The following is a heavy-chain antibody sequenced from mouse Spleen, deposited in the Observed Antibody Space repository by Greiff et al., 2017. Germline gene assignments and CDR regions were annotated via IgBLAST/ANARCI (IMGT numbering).Heavy chain of an antibody. V-gene: IGHV1-62-2*01. CDR2: FYPGSGSI. D-gene: IGHD2-12*01. CDR1: GYNFTEST. Sequence: QVQLQQSGAELVKPGASVKLSCKASGYNFTESTIHWVKQRPGQGLEWIGRFYPGSGSIKYNQKFKGKATLTADTSSSTVYLQLSRLTSEDTAVYFCEIHEDPYSYHSYDLSSQLDVWGPRNT. CDR3: EIHEDPYSYHSYDLSSQLDV. J-gene: IGHJ1*01.